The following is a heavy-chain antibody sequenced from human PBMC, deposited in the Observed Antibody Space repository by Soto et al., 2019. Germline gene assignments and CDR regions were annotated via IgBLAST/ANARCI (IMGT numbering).Heavy chain of an antibody. V-gene: IGHV1-69*12. Sequence: QVQLVQSGAEVKKPGSSVKVSCKASGGTFSCYAISWVRQAPGQGLEWMGGIIPIFGTANYAQKFQGRVTITADESTSTAYMELSSLRSEDTAVYYCARVFSYGYRGRDYYYGMDVWGQGTTVTVSS. J-gene: IGHJ6*02. CDR3: ARVFSYGYRGRDYYYGMDV. CDR1: GGTFSCYA. CDR2: IIPIFGTA. D-gene: IGHD5-18*01.